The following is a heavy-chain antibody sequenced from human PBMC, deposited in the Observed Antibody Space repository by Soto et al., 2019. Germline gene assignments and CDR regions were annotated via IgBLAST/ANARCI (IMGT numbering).Heavy chain of an antibody. Sequence: QVQLVESGGGVVQPGRSLRLTCAASGFTFSSNGMHWVRQAPGKGLEWVALVAYAGIKTYYGDSVRGRFTISRDNSENTLYLQMNRLRAEDTAVYYCARWVGGSMYDNSGKYDSWGQGTLVTVSS. CDR3: ARWVGGSMYDNSGKYDS. CDR2: VAYAGIKT. J-gene: IGHJ5*01. V-gene: IGHV3-30*03. CDR1: GFTFSSNG. D-gene: IGHD3-22*01.